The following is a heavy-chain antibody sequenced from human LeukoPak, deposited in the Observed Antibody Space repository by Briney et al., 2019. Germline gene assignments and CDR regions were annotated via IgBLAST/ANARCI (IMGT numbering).Heavy chain of an antibody. CDR2: MNPNSGNT. J-gene: IGHJ1*01. CDR3: ARGGIAAADVSLYFQH. CDR1: GYTFTSYD. D-gene: IGHD6-13*01. V-gene: IGHV1-8*01. Sequence: ASVKVSCKASGYTFTSYDINWVRQATGQGLEWMGWMNPNSGNTGYAQKFQGRVTMTRNTSISTAYMELSRLRSDDTAVYYCARGGIAAADVSLYFQHWGQGTLVTVSS.